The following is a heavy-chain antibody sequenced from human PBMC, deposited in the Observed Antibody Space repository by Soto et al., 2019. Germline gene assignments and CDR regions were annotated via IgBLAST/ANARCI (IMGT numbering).Heavy chain of an antibody. V-gene: IGHV3-23*01. Sequence: PGVSLRLSCAASGFTFSSYAMSWVRQAPGKGLEWVSAISGSGGSTYYADSVKGRFTISRDNSKNTLYLQMNSLRAEDTAVYYCAKADRYSYGYDPPWFDPWGQGTLVTVSS. D-gene: IGHD5-18*01. CDR3: AKADRYSYGYDPPWFDP. CDR2: ISGSGGST. CDR1: GFTFSSYA. J-gene: IGHJ5*02.